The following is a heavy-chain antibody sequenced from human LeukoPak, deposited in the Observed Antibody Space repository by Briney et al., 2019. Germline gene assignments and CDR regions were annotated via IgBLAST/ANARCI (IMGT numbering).Heavy chain of an antibody. V-gene: IGHV1-58*01. CDR2: IVVGSGNT. Sequence: GASVKVSCKDSGFTFTSSAVQWVRQARGQRLEWIGWIVVGSGNTNYAQKFQERVTITRDMSTSTAYMELSSLRSEDTAVYYCAAAVIAAAGNDAFDIWGQGTMVTVSS. CDR1: GFTFTSSA. D-gene: IGHD6-13*01. J-gene: IGHJ3*02. CDR3: AAAVIAAAGNDAFDI.